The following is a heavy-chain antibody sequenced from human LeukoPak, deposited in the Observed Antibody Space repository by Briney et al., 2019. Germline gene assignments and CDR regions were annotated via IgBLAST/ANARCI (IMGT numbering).Heavy chain of an antibody. CDR2: IYQTGSA. Sequence: SETLSLTCTVSGGSITGISYYWNWLRQPPGKELEWIGRIYQTGSADYKPSLKSRVTLSVDTTNNQLSLRLSSVTAADTAVYYCARGLDYLDVWGKGVTVSVSS. CDR1: GGSITGISYY. D-gene: IGHD3/OR15-3a*01. J-gene: IGHJ6*03. CDR3: ARGLDYLDV. V-gene: IGHV4-39*01.